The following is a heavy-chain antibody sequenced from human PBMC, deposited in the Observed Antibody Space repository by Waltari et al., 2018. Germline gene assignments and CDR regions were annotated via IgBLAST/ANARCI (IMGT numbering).Heavy chain of an antibody. D-gene: IGHD6-13*01. CDR2: IYYSGST. CDR1: GGSISSYY. V-gene: IGHV4-59*01. CDR3: ARGGQQLVYYYGMDV. Sequence: QVQLQESGPGLVKPSETLSLTYTVSGGSISSYYWSWIRQPPGKGLEWIGYIYYSGSTNYNPSLKSRVTISVDTSKNQFSLKLSSVTAADTAVYYCARGGQQLVYYYGMDVWGQGTTVTVSS. J-gene: IGHJ6*02.